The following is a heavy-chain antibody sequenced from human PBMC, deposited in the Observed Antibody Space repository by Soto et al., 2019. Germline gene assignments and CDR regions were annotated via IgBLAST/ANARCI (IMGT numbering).Heavy chain of an antibody. V-gene: IGHV3-33*01. D-gene: IGHD2-15*01. CDR2: IWYDGSNE. J-gene: IGHJ3*01. Sequence: QVQLVESGGGVVQPGMSLRLSCAASGLTFSNYGMHWVRQAPGKGLEWVALIWYDGSNENYAASVRGRFTISRDNSNNTLYLHMNSLRAEDTAVYYCARVRAAVSDIIYTHAFAVWGLGTVITVSS. CDR3: ARVRAAVSDIIYTHAFAV. CDR1: GLTFSNYG.